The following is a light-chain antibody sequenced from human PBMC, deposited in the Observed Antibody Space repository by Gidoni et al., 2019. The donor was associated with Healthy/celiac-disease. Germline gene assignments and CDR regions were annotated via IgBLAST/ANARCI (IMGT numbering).Light chain of an antibody. Sequence: SYVLTQPPSVSVAPRKTARITCRGNNIGSKSVHWYQQKPGQAPVLVINYDSDRPSGIPERFCGSNAGNTAPLTISRVEAGDEADYYCQVWDSSSDHPNWVFGGGTKLTVL. CDR2: YDS. CDR1: NIGSKS. V-gene: IGLV3-21*04. CDR3: QVWDSSSDHPNWV. J-gene: IGLJ3*02.